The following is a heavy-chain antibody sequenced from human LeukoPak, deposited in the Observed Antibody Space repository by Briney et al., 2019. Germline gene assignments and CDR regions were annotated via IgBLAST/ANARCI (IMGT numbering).Heavy chain of an antibody. CDR2: ISWNSGSI. D-gene: IGHD3-22*01. V-gene: IGHV3-9*01. CDR1: GFTFDDYA. Sequence: PGGSLRLSCAASGFTFDDYAMHWVRQAPRKGLEWVSGISWNSGSIGYADSVKGRFTISRDNAKNSLYLQMNSLRAEDTALYYCAKDRYYDSSGYLDYWGQGTLVTVSS. CDR3: AKDRYYDSSGYLDY. J-gene: IGHJ4*02.